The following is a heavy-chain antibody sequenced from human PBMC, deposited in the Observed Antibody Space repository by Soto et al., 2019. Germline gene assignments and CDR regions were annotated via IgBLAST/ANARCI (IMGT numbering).Heavy chain of an antibody. D-gene: IGHD3-10*01. J-gene: IGHJ6*02. CDR1: GFTFSSYG. CDR3: AKFAMVRGVIITFVYYYGMDV. Sequence: QVQLVESGGGVVQPGRSLRLSCAASGFTFSSYGMHWVRQAPGKGLEWVAVISYDGSNKYYADSVKGRFTISRDNSKNTLYLQMNSLRAEDTAVYYCAKFAMVRGVIITFVYYYGMDVWGQGTTVTVSS. CDR2: ISYDGSNK. V-gene: IGHV3-30*18.